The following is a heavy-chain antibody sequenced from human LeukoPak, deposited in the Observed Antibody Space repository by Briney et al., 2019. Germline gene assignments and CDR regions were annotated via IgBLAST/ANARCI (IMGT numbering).Heavy chain of an antibody. Sequence: GSLRLSCAASGFTFSRNVMSWARQAPGKGLEWVSDISGSGGSTYYADSVRGRFTISRDNSKNTLYLQMNSLRAEDAAVYYCAKDPDYYDALDVWGQGTTVTVSS. CDR2: ISGSGGST. V-gene: IGHV3-23*01. CDR3: AKDPDYYDALDV. J-gene: IGHJ6*02. D-gene: IGHD3-16*01. CDR1: GFTFSRNV.